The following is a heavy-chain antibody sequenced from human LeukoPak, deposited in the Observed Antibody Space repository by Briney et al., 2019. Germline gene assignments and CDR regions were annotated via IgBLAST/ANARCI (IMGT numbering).Heavy chain of an antibody. CDR3: ATSRAYSHGTRYPID. CDR1: GYTLTELS. D-gene: IGHD5-18*01. Sequence: ASVKVSCKVSGYTLTELSMHWVRQAPGKGLEWMGGFDPEDGETIYAQKFQGRVTMTEDTSTDTAYMELSSLRSEDTAVYYCATSRAYSHGTRYPIDWGQGTLVTVSS. V-gene: IGHV1-24*01. J-gene: IGHJ4*02. CDR2: FDPEDGET.